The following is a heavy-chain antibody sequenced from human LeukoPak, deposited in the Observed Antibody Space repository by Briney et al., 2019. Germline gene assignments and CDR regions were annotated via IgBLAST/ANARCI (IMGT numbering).Heavy chain of an antibody. CDR2: ISWNSGSI. Sequence: GRSLRLSCAASGFTFDDYAMHWVRQAPGKGLEWVSGISWNSGSIGYADSVKGRFTISRDNAKNSLYLQMNSLRAEDTALYYCAKGASSSWYFGPFDYWGQGTLVTVSS. D-gene: IGHD6-13*01. CDR3: AKGASSSWYFGPFDY. J-gene: IGHJ4*02. V-gene: IGHV3-9*01. CDR1: GFTFDDYA.